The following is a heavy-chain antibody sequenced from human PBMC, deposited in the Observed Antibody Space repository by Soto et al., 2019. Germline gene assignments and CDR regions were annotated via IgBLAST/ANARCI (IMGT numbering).Heavy chain of an antibody. Sequence: QVQLVESGGGVVQPGRSLRLSCAASGFTFSSYAMHWVRQAPGKGLERVAVISYDGSNKYYADSVKGRFTISRDNSKNTLYLQMNSLRAEDTAVYYCARDKGWRGAFDIWGQGTMVTVSS. CDR2: ISYDGSNK. D-gene: IGHD2-15*01. CDR1: GFTFSSYA. CDR3: ARDKGWRGAFDI. J-gene: IGHJ3*02. V-gene: IGHV3-30-3*01.